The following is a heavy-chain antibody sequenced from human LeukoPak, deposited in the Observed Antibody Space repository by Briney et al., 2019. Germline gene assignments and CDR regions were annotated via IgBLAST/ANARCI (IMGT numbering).Heavy chain of an antibody. D-gene: IGHD6-6*01. V-gene: IGHV4-61*02. CDR3: ARDGSQLARNYYYYYMDV. J-gene: IGHJ6*03. CDR2: IYTSGST. CDR1: GGSISSGSYY. Sequence: SQTLSLTCTVSGGSISSGSYYWSWIRQPAGKGLEWIGRIYTSGSTNYNPSLKSRVTISVDTSKNQFSLKLSSVTAADTAVYYCARDGSQLARNYYYYYMDVWGKGTTVTVSS.